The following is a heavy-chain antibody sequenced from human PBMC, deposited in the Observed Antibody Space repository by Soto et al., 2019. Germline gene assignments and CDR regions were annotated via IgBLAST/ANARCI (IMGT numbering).Heavy chain of an antibody. CDR1: GGSISSPSDY. D-gene: IGHD6-13*01. CDR2: IFYSGST. J-gene: IGHJ5*02. Sequence: PSETLSLTCTVSGGSISSPSDYWDWIRQPPGKGLEWIGSIFYSGSTHYKPSLKTRVTISVDTSKNQFSLKLSSVTAADTAVYYCAAGYTSSWYPASWGQGTLVTVSS. CDR3: AAGYTSSWYPAS. V-gene: IGHV4-39*01.